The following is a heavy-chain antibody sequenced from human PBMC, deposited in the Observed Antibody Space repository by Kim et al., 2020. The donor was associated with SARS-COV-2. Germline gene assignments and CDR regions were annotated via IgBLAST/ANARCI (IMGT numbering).Heavy chain of an antibody. D-gene: IGHD3-10*01. CDR3: TYGSGSYYAPFDY. V-gene: IGHV3-48*01. CDR1: GFTFATYS. Sequence: GGSLRHSCAASGFTFATYSMNWVRQAPGKGLEWVSYISSSGSTMYYADSVKGRFTISRDNAKNSLYLQMNSLRAEDTAVYYCTYGSGSYYAPFDYWGQGT. CDR2: ISSSGSTM. J-gene: IGHJ4*02.